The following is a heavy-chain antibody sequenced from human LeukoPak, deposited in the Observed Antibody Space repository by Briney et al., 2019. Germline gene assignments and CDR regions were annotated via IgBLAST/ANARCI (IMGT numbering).Heavy chain of an antibody. J-gene: IGHJ4*02. CDR2: FNGDGSRT. V-gene: IGHV3-74*01. Sequence: PGGSLRLSCAASGFTFSSYWMHWFRQAPGKGLVWVARFNGDGSRTSYADSVKGRFTISRDNAKNTLYLQMNSLRDDDTAVYYCARAGYTYGFDYWGQGTLVTVSS. CDR1: GFTFSSYW. D-gene: IGHD5-18*01. CDR3: ARAGYTYGFDY.